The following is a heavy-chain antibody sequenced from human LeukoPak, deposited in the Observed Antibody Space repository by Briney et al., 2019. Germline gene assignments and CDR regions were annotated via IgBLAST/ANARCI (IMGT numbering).Heavy chain of an antibody. Sequence: SETLSLTCTVSGGSISSGSYYWSWIRQPAGKGLEWIGRIYTSGSTNYNPSLKSRVTISVDTSKNQFSLKLSSVTAADTAVYYCARMAYYDYVWGSYRYWWYNWFDPWGQGTLVTVSS. CDR2: IYTSGST. D-gene: IGHD3-16*02. CDR1: GGSISSGSYY. V-gene: IGHV4-61*02. J-gene: IGHJ5*02. CDR3: ARMAYYDYVWGSYRYWWYNWFDP.